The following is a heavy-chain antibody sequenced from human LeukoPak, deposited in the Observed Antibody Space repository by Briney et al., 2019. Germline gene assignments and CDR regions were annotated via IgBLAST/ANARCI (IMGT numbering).Heavy chain of an antibody. CDR2: ISSASYTL. CDR3: AKDYVWSCDY. D-gene: IGHD3-16*01. Sequence: GGSLRLSCAASGFTFSDYYMNWVRQAPGKGLEWVSYISSASYTLYYADSVRGRFTISRDNAKNSLSLQINSLRGEDTAVYYCAKDYVWSCDYWGPGILVIVSS. CDR1: GFTFSDYY. V-gene: IGHV3-11*04. J-gene: IGHJ4*02.